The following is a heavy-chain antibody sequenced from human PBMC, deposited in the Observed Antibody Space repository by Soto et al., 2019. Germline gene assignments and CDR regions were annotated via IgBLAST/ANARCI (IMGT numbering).Heavy chain of an antibody. CDR2: IYWDDDR. CDR1: GFSLSTSGVG. J-gene: IGHJ4*02. V-gene: IGHV2-5*02. D-gene: IGHD1-26*01. Sequence: QITLKESGPPRVKTTQTLTLTCTFSGFSLSTSGVGVGWIRQPPGKALEWLVLIYWDDDRRYSPSLKNRLTITKDTSKYQVVLTLTNVDPVDTATYDGAHRSLYSGSDWVGGYFDYWGQGTLVTASS. CDR3: AHRSLYSGSDWVGGYFDY.